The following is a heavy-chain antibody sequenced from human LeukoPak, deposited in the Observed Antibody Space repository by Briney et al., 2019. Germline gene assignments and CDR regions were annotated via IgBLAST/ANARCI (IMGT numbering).Heavy chain of an antibody. V-gene: IGHV4-34*01. J-gene: IGHJ3*02. Sequence: PSETLSLTCAVYGGSFSAYYWSWIPHPPGKGLEWIGEINHSGSTNYNPSLKSRVTISVDTSKSQVSLKLSSVTAADTAVYYCARSPVLRYFDWLLPPHDAFDIWGQGTMVTVSS. CDR1: GGSFSAYY. D-gene: IGHD3-9*01. CDR3: ARSPVLRYFDWLLPPHDAFDI. CDR2: INHSGST.